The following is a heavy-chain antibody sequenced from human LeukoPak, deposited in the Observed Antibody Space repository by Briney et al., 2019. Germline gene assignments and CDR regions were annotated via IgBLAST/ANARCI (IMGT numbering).Heavy chain of an antibody. CDR1: GYTFTGYY. CDR3: ARDRYCSSTSCTNNFDY. J-gene: IGHJ4*02. D-gene: IGHD2-2*01. CDR2: INPSGGST. Sequence: ASVKVSCKASGYTFTGYYMHWVRQAPGQGHEWMGIINPSGGSTSYAQKFQGRVTMTRDTSTSTVYMELSSLRSEDTAVYYCARDRYCSSTSCTNNFDYWGQGTLVTVSS. V-gene: IGHV1-46*01.